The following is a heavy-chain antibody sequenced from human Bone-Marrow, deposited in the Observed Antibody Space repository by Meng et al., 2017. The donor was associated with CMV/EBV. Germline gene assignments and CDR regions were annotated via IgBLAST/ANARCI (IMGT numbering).Heavy chain of an antibody. V-gene: IGHV2-5*01. CDR3: AHRHPISLYSSSWYSPWFDP. Sequence: SGPTLVKPTQTLTLTCTFSGFSLSTSGVGVGWIRQPPGKALEWLALIYWNDDKRYSPSLKSRPTITKDTSKNQVVLTMTNMDPVDTATYYCAHRHPISLYSSSWYSPWFDPWGQGTLVTVSS. J-gene: IGHJ5*02. D-gene: IGHD6-13*01. CDR2: IYWNDDK. CDR1: GFSLSTSGVG.